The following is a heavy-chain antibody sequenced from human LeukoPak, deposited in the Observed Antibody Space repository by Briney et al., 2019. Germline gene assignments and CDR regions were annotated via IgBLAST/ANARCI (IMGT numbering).Heavy chain of an antibody. V-gene: IGHV3-23*01. CDR2: ISGSGGST. CDR1: GFTVSSNY. D-gene: IGHD3-10*02. Sequence: GGSLRLSCAASGFTVSSNYMSWVRQAPGKGLEWVSAISGSGGSTYYADSVKGRFTISRDNSNNTLYLHMDSLRAEDTAVYYCAKAPMWNYYYGLDVWGQGTTVTVSS. J-gene: IGHJ6*02. CDR3: AKAPMWNYYYGLDV.